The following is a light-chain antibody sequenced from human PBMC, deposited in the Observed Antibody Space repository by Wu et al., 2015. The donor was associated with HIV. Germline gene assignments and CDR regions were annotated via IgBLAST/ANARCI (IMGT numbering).Light chain of an antibody. CDR2: GAS. CDR3: QQFSDNPLSIT. V-gene: IGKV3-15*01. CDR1: QSVSSN. J-gene: IGKJ5*01. Sequence: EIVMTQSPATLSVSPGERATLSCRASQSVSSNLAWYQQKPGQAPRLLIYGASTRATGIPARFSGSGSATEFTLTISNMQPEDFATYFCQQFSDNPLSITFGQGTRLDIK.